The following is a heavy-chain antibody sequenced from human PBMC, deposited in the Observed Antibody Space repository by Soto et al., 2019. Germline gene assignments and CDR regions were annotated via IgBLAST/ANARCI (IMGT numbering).Heavy chain of an antibody. V-gene: IGHV4-59*01. Sequence: SETLSLTCTVSGGSISSYYWSWIRQPPGKGLEWIGYIYYSGSTNYDPSLKSRVTISVDTSKNQFSLKLSSVTAADTAVYYCARTYYDFWSGLEYYMDVWGKGTTVTVSS. CDR3: ARTYYDFWSGLEYYMDV. J-gene: IGHJ6*03. D-gene: IGHD3-3*01. CDR1: GGSISSYY. CDR2: IYYSGST.